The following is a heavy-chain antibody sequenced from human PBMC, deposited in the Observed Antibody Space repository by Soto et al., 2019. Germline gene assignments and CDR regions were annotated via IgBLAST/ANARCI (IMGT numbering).Heavy chain of an antibody. J-gene: IGHJ4*02. CDR3: ARGVGATHFDY. Sequence: SETLSLTCTVSGGSVSSGSSYWSWIRQSPGKGLEWIGYIYHSGSTTYNPSLKSRVTISVDTSKNQFSLKLSSVTAADTAVYYCARGVGATHFDYWGQGTLVTVSS. CDR1: GGSVSSGSSY. D-gene: IGHD1-26*01. CDR2: IYHSGST. V-gene: IGHV4-61*01.